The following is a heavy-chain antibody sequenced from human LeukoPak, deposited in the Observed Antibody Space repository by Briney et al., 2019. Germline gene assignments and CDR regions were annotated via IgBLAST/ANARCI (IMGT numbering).Heavy chain of an antibody. CDR3: AKDRLSGVRGALDY. J-gene: IGHJ4*02. CDR2: ISWNSVPI. Sequence: GGSLRLSCAASGFTFDDYAMRWVRHAPGKGREWVSSISWNSVPIGYADSVRGRFTISRDNAKNSLYLQMNSLRAEDTALYYCAKDRLSGVRGALDYWGQGTLVTVSS. CDR1: GFTFDDYA. V-gene: IGHV3-9*01. D-gene: IGHD3-10*01.